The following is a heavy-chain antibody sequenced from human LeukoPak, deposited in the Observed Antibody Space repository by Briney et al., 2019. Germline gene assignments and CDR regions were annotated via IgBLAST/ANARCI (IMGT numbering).Heavy chain of an antibody. V-gene: IGHV3-9*01. CDR2: IRWNSGSI. J-gene: IGHJ2*01. CDR1: GFTFDDYG. D-gene: IGHD6-19*01. CDR3: AKDFSNDWTGWYIDL. Sequence: PGGSLRLSCAASGFTFDDYGMHWVRQVPGKGLEWASGIRWNSGSIGYGDSVRGRFTTSRENAKNSLYLQMSSLRPEDTALYYCAKDFSNDWTGWYIDLWGRGTLVIVSS.